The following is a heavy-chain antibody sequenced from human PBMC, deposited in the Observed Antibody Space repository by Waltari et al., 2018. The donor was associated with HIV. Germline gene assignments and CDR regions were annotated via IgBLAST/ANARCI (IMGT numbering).Heavy chain of an antibody. V-gene: IGHV3-7*01. CDR1: GFTFSTYW. CDR3: ARDLKDYDFWSPVDV. D-gene: IGHD3-3*01. Sequence: EVQLVESGGGVVKPGGFLRLSCAASGFTFSTYWITWLRQAPGKGREWLANIKQDGSEKYYADSVKGRFTVSRDNNKKSLYLQMSSLRAEDTAVYYCARDLKDYDFWSPVDVWGQGTTVTVSS. J-gene: IGHJ6*02. CDR2: IKQDGSEK.